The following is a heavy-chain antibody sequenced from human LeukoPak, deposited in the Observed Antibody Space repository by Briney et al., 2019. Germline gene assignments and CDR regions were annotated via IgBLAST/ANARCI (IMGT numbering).Heavy chain of an antibody. CDR1: GFTFSRYY. Sequence: PGGSLRLSCVVSGFTFSRYYMGWVRQSPGKGLEWVAMTASDGGDRNYVDSVKGRFTIYRDNSKSTLYLQMNSLAAEDTAVYYCAFLIREPQHWGQGTLVTVSS. J-gene: IGHJ1*01. D-gene: IGHD1-26*01. CDR3: AFLIREPQH. CDR2: TASDGGDR. V-gene: IGHV3-7*01.